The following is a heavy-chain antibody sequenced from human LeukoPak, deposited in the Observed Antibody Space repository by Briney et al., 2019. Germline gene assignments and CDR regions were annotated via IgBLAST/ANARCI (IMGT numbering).Heavy chain of an antibody. V-gene: IGHV1-2*04. CDR2: INPNSGGT. Sequence: ASVTVSCKASGYTFTGYYMHWVRQAPGQGLEWMGWINPNSGGTNYAQKFQGWVTMTRDTSISTAYMELSRLRSDDTAVYYCARVRAVGATTSRAFDIWGQGTMVTVSS. J-gene: IGHJ3*02. D-gene: IGHD1-26*01. CDR3: ARVRAVGATTSRAFDI. CDR1: GYTFTGYY.